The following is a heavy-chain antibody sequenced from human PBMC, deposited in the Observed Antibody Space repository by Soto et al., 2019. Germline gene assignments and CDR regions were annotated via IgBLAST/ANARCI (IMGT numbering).Heavy chain of an antibody. Sequence: SETLSLTCAVSGDSISNGHYWAWIRRPPGTGLEWIGSIYHTGTTYYHPSLKSRVTVSVDTSRNQFFLTLRSVSAADSAVYHCGREGGETWDYEASWGQGTPVTVSS. J-gene: IGHJ5*02. V-gene: IGHV4-38-2*02. CDR2: IYHTGTT. CDR1: GDSISNGHY. D-gene: IGHD1-7*01. CDR3: GREGGETWDYEAS.